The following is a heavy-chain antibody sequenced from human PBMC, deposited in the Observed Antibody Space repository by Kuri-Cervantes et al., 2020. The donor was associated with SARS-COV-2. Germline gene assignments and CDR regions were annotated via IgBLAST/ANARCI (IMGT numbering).Heavy chain of an antibody. CDR2: TYHRSKWYN. CDR3: ARAPDGYCSGGSCYSGYFQH. J-gene: IGHJ1*01. CDR1: GDSVSSTSAA. Sequence: SQTLSLTCAISGDSVSSTSAAWNWIRQSPSRGLEWLGRTYHRSKWYNEYAVSVKSRITINPDTSKNQFSLQLNFVTPEDTAVYYCARAPDGYCSGGSCYSGYFQHWGQGTLGTVSS. D-gene: IGHD2-15*01. V-gene: IGHV6-1*01.